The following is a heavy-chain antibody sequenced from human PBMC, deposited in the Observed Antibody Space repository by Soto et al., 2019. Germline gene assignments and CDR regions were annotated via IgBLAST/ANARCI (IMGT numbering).Heavy chain of an antibody. CDR2: IIPILGLA. V-gene: IGHV1-69*08. Sequence: QVQLVQSGAEVKKPGSSVKVSCKASGGTFSNYTISWVRQAPGQGLEWMGRIIPILGLANFAQKFQGRVTITADESTGTAYMDLSSLRSEDTAMYYCAREVEVAYHDAFDIWGQGTMVTVSS. CDR1: GGTFSNYT. CDR3: AREVEVAYHDAFDI. D-gene: IGHD3-16*01. J-gene: IGHJ3*02.